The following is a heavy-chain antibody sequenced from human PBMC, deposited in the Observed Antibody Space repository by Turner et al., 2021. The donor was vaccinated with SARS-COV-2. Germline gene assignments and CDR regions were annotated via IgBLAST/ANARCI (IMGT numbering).Heavy chain of an antibody. D-gene: IGHD3-10*01. CDR3: ALYDGFGDDINYYYYYGMDV. J-gene: IGHJ6*02. V-gene: IGHV3-23*01. CDR2: ISGSGGTT. Sequence: EVQLLESGGGLLHPGGSLRLSCAASGFTFSSYALSWVRQGPGKGLDWVSTISGSGGTTYYADSVKGRFTISRDNSKNTLYLQMNSLRAEDTAVYYCALYDGFGDDINYYYYYGMDVWRQGTTVTVS. CDR1: GFTFSSYA.